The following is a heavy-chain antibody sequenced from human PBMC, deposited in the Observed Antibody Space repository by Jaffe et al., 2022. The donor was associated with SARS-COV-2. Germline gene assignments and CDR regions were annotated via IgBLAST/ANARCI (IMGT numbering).Heavy chain of an antibody. CDR2: INHSGST. D-gene: IGHD5-18*01. J-gene: IGHJ5*02. CDR1: GGSFSGYY. V-gene: IGHV4-34*01. Sequence: QVQLQQWGAGLLKPSETLSLTCAVYGGSFSGYYWSWIRQPPGKGLEWIGEINHSGSTNYNPSLKSRVTISVDTSKNQFSLKLSSVTAADTAVYYCARKGYSYGYGFDPWGQGTLVTVSS. CDR3: ARKGYSYGYGFDP.